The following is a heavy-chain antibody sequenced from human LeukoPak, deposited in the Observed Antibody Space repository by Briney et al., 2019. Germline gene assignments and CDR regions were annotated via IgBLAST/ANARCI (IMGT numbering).Heavy chain of an antibody. Sequence: SETLSLTCAVYGGSFGGYYWSWIRQPPGKGLEWIGEINHSGSTNYNPSLKSRVTISVDTSKNQFSLKLSSVTAADTAVYYCARSSGWYSYYFDYWGQGTLVTVSS. CDR2: INHSGST. CDR1: GGSFGGYY. CDR3: ARSSGWYSYYFDY. V-gene: IGHV4-34*01. J-gene: IGHJ4*02. D-gene: IGHD6-19*01.